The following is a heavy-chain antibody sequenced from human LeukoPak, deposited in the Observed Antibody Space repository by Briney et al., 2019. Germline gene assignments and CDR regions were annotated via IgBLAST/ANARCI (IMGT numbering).Heavy chain of an antibody. V-gene: IGHV3-23*01. CDR3: ARAMAVVYSYGKQDY. CDR2: ITASGGNT. CDR1: GFTFSSYA. J-gene: IGHJ4*02. Sequence: GGSLRLSCAASGFTFSSYAMNRVRQAPGKGLEWVSSITASGGNTYYADSVKGRFTISRDNSKNTLYLQMNSLRTEDTAVYYCARAMAVVYSYGKQDYWGQGTLVTVSS. D-gene: IGHD5-18*01.